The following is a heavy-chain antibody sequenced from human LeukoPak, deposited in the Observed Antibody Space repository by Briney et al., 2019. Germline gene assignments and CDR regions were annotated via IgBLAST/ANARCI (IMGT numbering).Heavy chain of an antibody. J-gene: IGHJ4*02. Sequence: SETLSLTCAVYGGSFSGYYWSWIRQPPGKGLEWIGEINHSGSTNYNPSLKSRVTISVDTPKNQFSLKLSSVTAADTAVYYCARGSTTGNDYWGQGTLVTVSS. CDR2: INHSGST. D-gene: IGHD4-17*01. V-gene: IGHV4-34*01. CDR1: GGSFSGYY. CDR3: ARGSTTGNDY.